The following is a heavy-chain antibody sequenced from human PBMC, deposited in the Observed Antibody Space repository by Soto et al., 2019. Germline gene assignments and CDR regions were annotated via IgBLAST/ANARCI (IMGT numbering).Heavy chain of an antibody. V-gene: IGHV5-10-1*01. J-gene: IGHJ4*02. CDR3: ARQMWERGTATILDH. Sequence: GESLKISCEGSGYRFTTHCISWVRQLPGKGLEWMGRIDPDDSYTDYSPSFRGHVTISADKSSNTAYLQWNSLKASDTAVYYCARQMWERGTATILDHWGQGTLVTVSS. CDR1: GYRFTTHC. CDR2: IDPDDSYT. D-gene: IGHD5-12*01.